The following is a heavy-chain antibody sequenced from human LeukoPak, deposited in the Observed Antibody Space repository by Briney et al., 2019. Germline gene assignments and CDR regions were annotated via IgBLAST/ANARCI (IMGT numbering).Heavy chain of an antibody. J-gene: IGHJ4*02. CDR1: GGTFSSYT. D-gene: IGHD6-19*01. CDR2: IIPILGIA. Sequence: ASVKVSCKASGGTFSSYTISWVRQAPGQGLEWMGRIIPILGIANYAQKFQGRVTITADKSTSTAYMELSSLRPEDTAVYYCARGPAFSSGWYPYDYWGQGTLVTVSS. V-gene: IGHV1-69*02. CDR3: ARGPAFSSGWYPYDY.